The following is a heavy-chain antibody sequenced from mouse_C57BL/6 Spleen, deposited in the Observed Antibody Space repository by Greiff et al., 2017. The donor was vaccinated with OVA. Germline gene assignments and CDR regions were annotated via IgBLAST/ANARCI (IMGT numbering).Heavy chain of an antibody. D-gene: IGHD2-5*01. V-gene: IGHV1-52*01. J-gene: IGHJ4*01. CDR2: IDPSDSET. Sequence: QVHVKQPGAELVRPGSSVKLSCKASGYTFTSYWMHWVKQRPIQGLEWIGNIDPSDSETHYNQKFKDKATLTVDKSSSTAYMQLSSLTSEDSAVYYCARGGSNYVGYAMDYWGQGTSVTVSS. CDR1: GYTFTSYW. CDR3: ARGGSNYVGYAMDY.